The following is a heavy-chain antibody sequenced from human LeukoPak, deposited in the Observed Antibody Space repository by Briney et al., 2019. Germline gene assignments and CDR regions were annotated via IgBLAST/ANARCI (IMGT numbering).Heavy chain of an antibody. CDR3: AKDPITIFGVAHDY. J-gene: IGHJ4*02. Sequence: GGSLRLSCAASGFTFSSYAMSWVRQAPGKGLEWVSAISGSGGSTYYADSVKGRFTISRDNSKNTLYLQMNSTRAQDTAVYYCAKDPITIFGVAHDYWGQGTLVTVSS. D-gene: IGHD3-3*01. CDR2: ISGSGGST. V-gene: IGHV3-23*01. CDR1: GFTFSSYA.